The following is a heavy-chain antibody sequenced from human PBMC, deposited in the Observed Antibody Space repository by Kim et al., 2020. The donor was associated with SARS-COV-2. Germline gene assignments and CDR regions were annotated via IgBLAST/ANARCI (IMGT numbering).Heavy chain of an antibody. CDR2: ISYDGSNK. CDR1: GFTFSSYG. CDR3: AKGPGVRFGELSYYFDY. Sequence: GGSLRLSCAASGFTFSSYGMHWVRQAPGKGLEWVAVISYDGSNKYYADSVKGRFTISRDNSKNTLYLQMNSLRAEDTAVYYCAKGPGVRFGELSYYFDYWGQGTLVTVSS. V-gene: IGHV3-30*18. D-gene: IGHD3-10*01. J-gene: IGHJ4*02.